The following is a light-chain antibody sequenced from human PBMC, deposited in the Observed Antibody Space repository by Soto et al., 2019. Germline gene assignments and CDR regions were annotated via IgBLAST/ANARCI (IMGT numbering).Light chain of an antibody. Sequence: DIQVTQSPATLSASLGARVTITCRARQNIGTWLAWYPQKPGKAPKFLIYDASTLESGVPSRFSVSLSRTEFTLTISRLQPEDVATYYCQEYNSSPVNFGQGTRLEIK. J-gene: IGKJ5*01. V-gene: IGKV1-5*01. CDR1: QNIGTW. CDR2: DAS. CDR3: QEYNSSPVN.